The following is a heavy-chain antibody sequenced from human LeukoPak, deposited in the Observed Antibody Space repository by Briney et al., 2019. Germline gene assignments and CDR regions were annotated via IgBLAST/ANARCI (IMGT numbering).Heavy chain of an antibody. Sequence: SETLSLTCTVSGGSISSYSWSWIRQPPGKGLEWIGYIYYSGSTNYNPSLKSRVTISVDTSKNQFSLKLSSVTAADTAVYYCARGGYSYDLRFDYWGQGTLVTVSS. V-gene: IGHV4-59*01. D-gene: IGHD5-18*01. CDR1: GGSISSYS. CDR2: IYYSGST. CDR3: ARGGYSYDLRFDY. J-gene: IGHJ4*02.